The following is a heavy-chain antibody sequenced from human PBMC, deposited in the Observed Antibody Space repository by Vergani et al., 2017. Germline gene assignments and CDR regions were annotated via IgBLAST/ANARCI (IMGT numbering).Heavy chain of an antibody. CDR3: ARHHLEITMVRGAYYYYGMDV. V-gene: IGHV3-11*05. CDR1: GFTFSDYY. Sequence: QVQLVESGGGLVKPGGSLRLSCAASGFTFSDYYMSWIRQAPGKGLEWVSYISSSSSYTNYADSVKGRFTISRHNAKNSLYLQMNSLRAEDTAVYYCARHHLEITMVRGAYYYYGMDVWGQGTTVTVSS. D-gene: IGHD3-10*01. CDR2: ISSSSSYT. J-gene: IGHJ6*02.